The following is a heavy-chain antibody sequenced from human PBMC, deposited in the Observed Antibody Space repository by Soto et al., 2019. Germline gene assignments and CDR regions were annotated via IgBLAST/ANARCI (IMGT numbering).Heavy chain of an antibody. D-gene: IGHD4-17*01. V-gene: IGHV4-31*03. CDR3: ARAVLNDYGDFGGTFDI. CDR1: GGSISSGGYY. J-gene: IGHJ3*02. CDR2: IYYSGST. Sequence: QVQLQESGPGLVKPSQTLSLTCTVSGGSISSGGYYWSWIRQHPGKGLEWIGYIYYSGSTYYTPSLKSRVTISVDTSKNQFSLKLSSVTAADTAVYYCARAVLNDYGDFGGTFDIWGQGTMVTVSS.